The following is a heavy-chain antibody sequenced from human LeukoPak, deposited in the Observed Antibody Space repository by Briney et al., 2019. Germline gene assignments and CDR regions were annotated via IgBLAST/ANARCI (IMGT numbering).Heavy chain of an antibody. J-gene: IGHJ6*02. CDR3: ARGPGVPAAIRPLDYYYGMDV. D-gene: IGHD2-2*01. CDR2: IIPIFGTA. CDR1: GGTFSSYA. Sequence: SVKVSCKASGGTFSSYAISWVRQAPGQGLEWMGGIIPIFGTANYAQKFQGRVTITADESTSTAYMELSSLRSEDTAVYYCARGPGVPAAIRPLDYYYGMDVWGQGTTVTVSS. V-gene: IGHV1-69*13.